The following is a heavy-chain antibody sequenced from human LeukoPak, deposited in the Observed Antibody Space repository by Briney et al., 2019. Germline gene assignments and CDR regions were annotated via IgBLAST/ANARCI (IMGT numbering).Heavy chain of an antibody. CDR3: AKLPHIDYGDYGAPYYFDY. CDR2: ISGSGGST. Sequence: GGSLRLSRAASGFTFSSYAMSWVRQAPGKGLEWVSAISGSGGSTYYADSVKGRFTISRDNSKNTLYLQMNSLRAEDTAVYYCAKLPHIDYGDYGAPYYFDYWGQGTLVTVSS. V-gene: IGHV3-23*01. CDR1: GFTFSSYA. D-gene: IGHD4-17*01. J-gene: IGHJ4*02.